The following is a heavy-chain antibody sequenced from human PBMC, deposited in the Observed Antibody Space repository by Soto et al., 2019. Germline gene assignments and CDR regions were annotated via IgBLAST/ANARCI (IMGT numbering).Heavy chain of an antibody. Sequence: GASVKVSCKASGCTFTSYYMHWVRQAPGQGLEWMGIINPSGGSTSYAQKFQGRVTMTRDTSTSTVYMELSSLRSEDTAVYYCARGPGDSSGYYQSAEYFQHWGQGTLVTVSS. CDR1: GCTFTSYY. CDR3: ARGPGDSSGYYQSAEYFQH. V-gene: IGHV1-46*01. J-gene: IGHJ1*01. CDR2: INPSGGST. D-gene: IGHD3-22*01.